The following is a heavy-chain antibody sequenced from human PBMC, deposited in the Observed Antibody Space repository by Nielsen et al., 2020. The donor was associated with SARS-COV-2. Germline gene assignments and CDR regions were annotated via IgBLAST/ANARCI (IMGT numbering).Heavy chain of an antibody. CDR2: ISSSSSYT. J-gene: IGHJ6*02. Sequence: WIRQPPGKGLEWVSYISSSSSYTNYADSVKGRFTISRDNAKNSLYLQMNSLRAEDTVVYYCARDKRFLEWLSPYYGMDVWGQGTTVTVSS. V-gene: IGHV3-11*05. D-gene: IGHD3-3*01. CDR3: ARDKRFLEWLSPYYGMDV.